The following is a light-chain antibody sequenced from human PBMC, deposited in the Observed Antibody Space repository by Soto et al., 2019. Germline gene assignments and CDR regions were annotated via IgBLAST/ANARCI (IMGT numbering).Light chain of an antibody. CDR1: SGHSSYA. CDR2: LNSDGSH. CDR3: QTWGTGIQV. J-gene: IGLJ2*01. V-gene: IGLV4-69*01. Sequence: QLVLTQSPSASASLGASVKLTFTLSSGHSSYAIAWHQQQPQKGPRYLMKLNSDGSHSKGDGSPDRFSGSSSGAERYLTISRLQSEDEADYYCQTWGTGIQVFGGGTKLTVL.